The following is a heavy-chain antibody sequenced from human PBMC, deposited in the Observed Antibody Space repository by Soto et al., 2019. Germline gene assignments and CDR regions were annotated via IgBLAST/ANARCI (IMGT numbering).Heavy chain of an antibody. CDR2: ISSSSRNI. V-gene: IGHV3-48*02. J-gene: IGHJ4*02. CDR1: GFTFSSYS. D-gene: IGHD3-9*01. CDR3: ATSGKTSGFDN. Sequence: GGSLRLSCAASGFTFSSYSMNWVRQAPGKGLEWVSYISSSSRNIYYAASVKGRFTISRDNAKNLLPLQMSSLRDEDTAVYYCATSGKTSGFDNWGQGALVNVSS.